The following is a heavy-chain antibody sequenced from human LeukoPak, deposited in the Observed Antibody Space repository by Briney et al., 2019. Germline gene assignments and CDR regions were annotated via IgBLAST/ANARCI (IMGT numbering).Heavy chain of an antibody. CDR2: IKQDGSQK. J-gene: IGHJ4*02. D-gene: IGHD3-22*01. CDR3: ARGVGDPFYDSSGYLFDY. V-gene: IGHV3-7*05. CDR1: GFTFSSYW. Sequence: GGSLRLSCAASGFTFSSYWMNWVRQAPGKGLEWVANIKQDGSQKYYVDSVKGRFTISRDNAKNSLYLQMNSLRAEDTAVYYCARGVGDPFYDSSGYLFDYWGQGTLVTVSS.